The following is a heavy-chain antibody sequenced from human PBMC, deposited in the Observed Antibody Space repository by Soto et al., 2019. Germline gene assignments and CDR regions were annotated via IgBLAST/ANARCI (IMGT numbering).Heavy chain of an antibody. CDR1: GFTFSSYA. D-gene: IGHD3-3*01. Sequence: GGSLRLSCAASGFTFSSYAMSWVRQAPGKGPEWVSAISGSGGSTYYADSVKGRFTISRDNSKTTLYLQMNSLRAEDTAVYYCAKDRRSGYHNWFDPWGQGTRVTVSS. V-gene: IGHV3-23*01. CDR3: AKDRRSGYHNWFDP. J-gene: IGHJ5*02. CDR2: ISGSGGST.